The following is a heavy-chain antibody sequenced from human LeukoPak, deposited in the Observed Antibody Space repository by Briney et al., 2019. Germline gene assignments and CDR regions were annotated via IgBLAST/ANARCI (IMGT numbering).Heavy chain of an antibody. CDR1: GFTFVSYS. Sequence: HPGGSLRLSFPASGFTFVSYSITWVPQAPGKGLKGISYISSSSSTIYYTDSVKGRFTISRDNAKNSLYLQMNSLRDEDTALYYCARVPYSTGAFDYWGQGTLVTVSS. D-gene: IGHD6-19*01. CDR2: ISSSSSTI. CDR3: ARVPYSTGAFDY. V-gene: IGHV3-48*02. J-gene: IGHJ4*02.